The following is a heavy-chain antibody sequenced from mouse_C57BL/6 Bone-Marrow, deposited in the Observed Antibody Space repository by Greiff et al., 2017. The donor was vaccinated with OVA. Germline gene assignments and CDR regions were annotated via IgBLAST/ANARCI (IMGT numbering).Heavy chain of an antibody. CDR1: GYTFTDYY. Sequence: VKLMESGHELVKPGASVKISCKASGYTFTDYYINWVKQRPGQGLEWIGWIFPGSGSTYYNEKFKGKATLTVDKSSSTAYMLLSSLTSEDSAVYFCARRAGLDYWGQGTTLTVSS. CDR3: ARRAGLDY. CDR2: IFPGSGST. J-gene: IGHJ2*01. D-gene: IGHD3-1*01. V-gene: IGHV1-75*01.